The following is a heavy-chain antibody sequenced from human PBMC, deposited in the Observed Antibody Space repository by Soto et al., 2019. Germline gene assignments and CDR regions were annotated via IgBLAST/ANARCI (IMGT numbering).Heavy chain of an antibody. CDR1: GGNFSSYA. J-gene: IGHJ6*02. D-gene: IGHD2-2*01. CDR3: ARGERVVVPAAPYYYYYFGMDV. V-gene: IGHV1-69*13. Sequence: SVKVSCKASGGNFSSYAISWVRQAPGQGLEWMGGIIPIFVAANYAQKFQGRVTITADESTSTAYMELSSLRSEDTAVYYCARGERVVVPAAPYYYYYFGMDVWGQGSTVTVSS. CDR2: IIPIFVAA.